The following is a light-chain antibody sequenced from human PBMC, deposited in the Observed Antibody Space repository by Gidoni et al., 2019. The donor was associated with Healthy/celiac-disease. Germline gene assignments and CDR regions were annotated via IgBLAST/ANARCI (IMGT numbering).Light chain of an antibody. CDR3: SSYTGSSTPVV. V-gene: IGLV2-14*01. CDR1: SSDVGGYNY. CDR2: EVS. Sequence: QSALTQPVSVSGSPGQSITISCTGTSSDVGGYNYVSWYQQHPGKAPKLMIYEVSNRPSGVSNRFSGSKSGNTASLTISGLQAEDEADYYCSSYTGSSTPVVFGGGTKLTVL. J-gene: IGLJ2*01.